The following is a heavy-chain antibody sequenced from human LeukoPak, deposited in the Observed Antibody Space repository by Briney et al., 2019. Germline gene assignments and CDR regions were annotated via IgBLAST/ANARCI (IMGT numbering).Heavy chain of an antibody. CDR3: ARGKRQQLVFRVFV. J-gene: IGHJ4*02. D-gene: IGHD6-13*01. CDR2: INPNSGDT. V-gene: IGHV1-2*06. CDR1: GYTFTGDY. Sequence: ASVKVSCKASGYTFTGDYTHWVRQAPGQGLEWMGRINPNSGDTNYAQKIQGRVTMTRDTSISTAYMELSRLRSDDTAVYYCARGKRQQLVFRVFVWGQGTLVTVSS.